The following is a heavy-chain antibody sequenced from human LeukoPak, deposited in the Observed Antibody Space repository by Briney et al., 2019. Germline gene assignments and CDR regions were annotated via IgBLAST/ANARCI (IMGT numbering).Heavy chain of an antibody. Sequence: PGGSLRLSCAASGFTFSSYGMHWVRQAPGKGLEWVAFIRYDGSNKYYADSVKGRFTISRDNSKNTLYLQMNSLRAEDTAVYYCASGPGMYSSSWLFQHWGQGTLVTVSS. V-gene: IGHV3-30*02. CDR3: ASGPGMYSSSWLFQH. D-gene: IGHD6-13*01. CDR2: IRYDGSNK. J-gene: IGHJ1*01. CDR1: GFTFSSYG.